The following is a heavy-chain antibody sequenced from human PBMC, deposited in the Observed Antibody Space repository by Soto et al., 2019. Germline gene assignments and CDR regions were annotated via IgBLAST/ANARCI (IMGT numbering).Heavy chain of an antibody. D-gene: IGHD3-22*01. CDR3: ARGYSYYYDSSGWLHAYYFDY. Sequence: SSETLSLTCAVYGGSFSGYYWSWIRQPPGKGLEWIGEINHSGSTNYNPSLKSRVTISVDTSKNQFSLKLSSVTAADTAVYYCARGYSYYYDSSGWLHAYYFDYWGQGTLVTVSS. CDR2: INHSGST. V-gene: IGHV4-34*01. CDR1: GGSFSGYY. J-gene: IGHJ4*02.